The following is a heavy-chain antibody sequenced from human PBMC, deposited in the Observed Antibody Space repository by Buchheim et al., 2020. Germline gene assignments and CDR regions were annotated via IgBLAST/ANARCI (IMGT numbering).Heavy chain of an antibody. J-gene: IGHJ5*02. CDR2: INSDGSST. CDR3: ARGKVLRFLEWLFDP. D-gene: IGHD3-3*01. Sequence: EVQLVESGGGLVQPGGSLRLSCAASGFTFSSYWMHWVRQAPGKGLVWVSRINSDGSSTSYAESVKGRLTISRNNAKNTLYLQMNSLRAEDTAVYYCARGKVLRFLEWLFDPWGQGTL. V-gene: IGHV3-74*01. CDR1: GFTFSSYW.